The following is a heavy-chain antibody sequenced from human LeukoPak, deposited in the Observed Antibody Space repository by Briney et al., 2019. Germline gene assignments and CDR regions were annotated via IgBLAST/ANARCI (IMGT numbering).Heavy chain of an antibody. CDR2: INPNSGGT. J-gene: IGHJ5*02. CDR1: GYTFTGYY. CDR3: ARARGDIVLMVYAKTGYNWFDP. V-gene: IGHV1-2*02. D-gene: IGHD2-8*01. Sequence: ASVKVSCKASGYTFTGYYMHWVRQAPGQGLEWMGWINPNSGGTNYAQKFQGRVTMTRDTSISTAYMELSRLRSDDTAVYYCARARGDIVLMVYAKTGYNWFDPWGQGTLVTVSS.